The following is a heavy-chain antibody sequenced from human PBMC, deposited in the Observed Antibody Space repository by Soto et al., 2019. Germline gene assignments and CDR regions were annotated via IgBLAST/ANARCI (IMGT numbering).Heavy chain of an antibody. D-gene: IGHD5-18*01. Sequence: NPSETLSLTCTVSGGSIRSGDYYWSWIRQPPGKGLEWIGYIYYSGSTYYNPSLKSRVTISVDTSKNQFSLKLSSVTAADTAVYYCARGGGYSYGSNWFDPWGQGTLVTVSS. CDR3: ARGGGYSYGSNWFDP. J-gene: IGHJ5*02. V-gene: IGHV4-30-4*01. CDR2: IYYSGST. CDR1: GGSIRSGDYY.